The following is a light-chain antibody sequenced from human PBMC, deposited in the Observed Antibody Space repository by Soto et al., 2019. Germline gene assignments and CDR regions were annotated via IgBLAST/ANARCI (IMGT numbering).Light chain of an antibody. CDR2: GAS. CDR3: QHGNNLPLT. V-gene: IGKV3-15*01. Sequence: EIVMTQSPATLSLSPGERAALSCRASQSINSELAWYQQKPGQPPRLLIYGASTRATGVPARFTGSESGSEFSLTISGLQSEDFAVYYCQHGNNLPLTFGQGTRLEI. J-gene: IGKJ2*01. CDR1: QSINSE.